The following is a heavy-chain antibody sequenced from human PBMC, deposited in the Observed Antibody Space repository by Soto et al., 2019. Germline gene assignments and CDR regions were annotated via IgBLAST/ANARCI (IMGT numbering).Heavy chain of an antibody. CDR2: INSDGSST. CDR1: GFTFSSYW. D-gene: IGHD5-12*01. CDR3: ARAGGYTTDYFDY. V-gene: IGHV3-74*01. Sequence: GGSLRLSCAASGFTFSSYWMHWVRQAPGKGLVWVSRINSDGSSTSCADSVKGRFTISRDNAKNTLYLQMNSLRAEDTAVYYCARAGGYTTDYFDYWGQGTLVTVSS. J-gene: IGHJ4*02.